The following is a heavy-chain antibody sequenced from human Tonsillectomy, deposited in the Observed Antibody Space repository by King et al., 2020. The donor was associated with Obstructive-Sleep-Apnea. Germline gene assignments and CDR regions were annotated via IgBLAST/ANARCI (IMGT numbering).Heavy chain of an antibody. CDR2: IYYSGST. V-gene: IGHV4-59*01. Sequence: QLQESGPGLVKPSETLSLTCTVSGGSISSYYWSWIRQPPGKGLAWIGYIYYSGSTNYNPSLKSRVTISVDTPKNQFSLKLSCVTAADTAVYYCARISYDAFDIWGQGTMVTVSS. J-gene: IGHJ3*02. CDR1: GGSISSYY. CDR3: ARISYDAFDI.